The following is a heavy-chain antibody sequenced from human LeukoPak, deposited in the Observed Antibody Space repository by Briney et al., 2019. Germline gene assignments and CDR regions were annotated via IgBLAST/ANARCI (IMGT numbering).Heavy chain of an antibody. CDR3: ARDGGCSSTSCHYYYYYMDV. Sequence: PSETLSLTCTVSGGSISSYYWSWIRQPAGKGLEWIGRIYTSGSTNYNPSLKSRVTMSVDTSKNQFSLKLSSVTAADTAVYYCARDGGCSSTSCHYYYYYMDVRGKGTTVTVSS. J-gene: IGHJ6*03. CDR2: IYTSGST. V-gene: IGHV4-4*07. D-gene: IGHD2-2*01. CDR1: GGSISSYY.